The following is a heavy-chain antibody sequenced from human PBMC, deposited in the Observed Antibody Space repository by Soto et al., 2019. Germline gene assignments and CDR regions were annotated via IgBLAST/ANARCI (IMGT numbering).Heavy chain of an antibody. CDR1: GFTFSGYW. V-gene: IGHV3-74*01. J-gene: IGHJ4*02. D-gene: IGHD5-12*01. CDR3: ATYGGYGFDS. Sequence: GGSLRLSCAAGGFTFSGYWMHWVRQAPGKGLVWVSRINSDGSSTNYADSVKGRFTISRDNAKNTLYLQMNSLRAEDTAVFYCATYGGYGFDSWGQGTLVTVSS. CDR2: INSDGSST.